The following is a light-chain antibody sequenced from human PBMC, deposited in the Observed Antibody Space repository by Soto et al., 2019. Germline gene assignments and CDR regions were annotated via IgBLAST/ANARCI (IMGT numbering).Light chain of an antibody. J-gene: IGKJ4*02. CDR3: HQDGSSRSIT. CDR2: GSS. CDR1: QSVSSSC. V-gene: IGKV3-20*01. Sequence: EIVLTQSPGTLSLSPGERATLSCRASQSVSSSCLAWYQQKPGQAPRLLIYGSSSQATGIPDRFSGSGSGTDCTTAISRLETDDFAVYYCHQDGSSRSITFGGGTKVEIQ.